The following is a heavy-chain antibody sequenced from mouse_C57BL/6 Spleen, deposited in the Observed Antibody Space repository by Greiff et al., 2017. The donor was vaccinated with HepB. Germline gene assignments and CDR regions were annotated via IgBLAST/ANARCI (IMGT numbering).Heavy chain of an antibody. J-gene: IGHJ1*03. D-gene: IGHD1-1*01. V-gene: IGHV1-55*01. CDR1: GYTFTSYW. CDR3: ARRGSSYWYFDV. CDR2: IYPGSGST. Sequence: QVQLQQPGAELVKPGASVKMSCKASGYTFTSYWITWVKQRPGQGLEWIGDIYPGSGSTNYNEKFKSKATLTVDTSSSTAYMQLSSLTSADSAVYYCARRGSSYWYFDVWGTGTTVTVSS.